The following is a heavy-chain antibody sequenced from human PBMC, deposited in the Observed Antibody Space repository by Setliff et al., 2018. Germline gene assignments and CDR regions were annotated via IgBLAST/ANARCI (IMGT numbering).Heavy chain of an antibody. D-gene: IGHD6-19*01. V-gene: IGHV1-18*01. CDR2: INTNTGNP. CDR3: ARVGDTGWYGGAIDY. Sequence: ASVKVSCKASGYTFRSYAMNWVRQAPGQGLEWMGWINTNTGNPTYAQKFQDRLTVTADTSTKTTYMELRSLTSDDTAVYYCARVGDTGWYGGAIDYWGQGTLVTVSS. CDR1: GYTFRSYA. J-gene: IGHJ4*02.